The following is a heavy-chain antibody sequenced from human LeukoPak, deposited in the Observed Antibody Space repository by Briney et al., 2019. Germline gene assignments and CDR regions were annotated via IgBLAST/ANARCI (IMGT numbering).Heavy chain of an antibody. D-gene: IGHD6-19*01. V-gene: IGHV1-69*01. Sequence: SLKISFNTSAGTFSSYAISWVRQAPGQGVERMGGIIPIFGTANYAQKFQGRVTITADESTSTAYMELSSLRSEDTAVYYCAKASGWSNYFDYWRQGTLVTVSS. CDR3: AKASGWSNYFDY. CDR2: IIPIFGTA. J-gene: IGHJ4*02. CDR1: AGTFSSYA.